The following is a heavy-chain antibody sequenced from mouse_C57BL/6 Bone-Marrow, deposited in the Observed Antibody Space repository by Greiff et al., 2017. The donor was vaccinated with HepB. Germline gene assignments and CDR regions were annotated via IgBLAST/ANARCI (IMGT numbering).Heavy chain of an antibody. CDR3: ARRDYYYGSRRDY. Sequence: QVQLKESDAELVKPGASVKISCKVSGYTFTDHTIHWMKQRPEQGLEWIGYIYPRDGSTKYNEKFKGKATFTADTSSNTAYMQLSSLTTEDSAIYYCARRDYYYGSRRDYWGQGTTLTVSS. D-gene: IGHD1-1*01. CDR1: GYTFTDHT. J-gene: IGHJ2*01. CDR2: IYPRDGST. V-gene: IGHV1-78*01.